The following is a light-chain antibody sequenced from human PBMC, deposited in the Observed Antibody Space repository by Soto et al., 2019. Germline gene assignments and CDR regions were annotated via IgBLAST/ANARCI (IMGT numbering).Light chain of an antibody. CDR1: QTLSNSF. CDR2: DTS. CDR3: QQYGTSEII. Sequence: EIALTQSPGTLSLSPGERATLSCRASQTLSNSFIAWYQHKPGQAPRPLVYDTSTRATGIPDRYSGSGSGTDFTLTISRLEPEDFAVFFCQQYGTSEIIFGQGTRLEIK. V-gene: IGKV3-20*01. J-gene: IGKJ5*01.